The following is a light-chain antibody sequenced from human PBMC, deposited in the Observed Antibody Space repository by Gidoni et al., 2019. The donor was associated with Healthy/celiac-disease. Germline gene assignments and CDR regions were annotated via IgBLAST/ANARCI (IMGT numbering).Light chain of an antibody. Sequence: SYELTQPPSVSVSPGQTASITCSGDKLGDKYACWYQQKPGQSPVLVIYQDSKRPSGIPERFSGSNSGNTATQTISGTQAMDEADYYCQAWDSSTYVFGTGTKVTVI. V-gene: IGLV3-1*01. CDR2: QDS. J-gene: IGLJ1*01. CDR3: QAWDSSTYV. CDR1: KLGDKY.